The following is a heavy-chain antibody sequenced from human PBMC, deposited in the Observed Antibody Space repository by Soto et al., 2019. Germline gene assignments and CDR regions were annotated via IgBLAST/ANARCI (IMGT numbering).Heavy chain of an antibody. CDR2: ISDYNGNT. J-gene: IGHJ6*02. Sequence: SWVRQAPGQGLEWMGWISDYNGNTNHEKKFQGRVTMTTDTSTRTAYMELKSLRSDDTAVYYCAREGYYSGSDSYTPPRYYGMDVWGQGTTVTVS. CDR3: AREGYYSGSDSYTPPRYYGMDV. V-gene: IGHV1-18*01. D-gene: IGHD3-10*01.